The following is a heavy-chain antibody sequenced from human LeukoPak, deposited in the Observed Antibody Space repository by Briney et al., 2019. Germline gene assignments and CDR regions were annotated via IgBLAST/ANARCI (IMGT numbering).Heavy chain of an antibody. V-gene: IGHV3-30*04. CDR1: GFTFSSYA. Sequence: PGGSLRLSCAASGFTFSSYAMHWVRQAPGKGLEWVAVISYDGSNKYYADSVKGRLTISRDNSKNTLYLQMNSLRAEDTAVYYCARALIGFDPWGQGTLVTVSS. CDR3: ARALIGFDP. CDR2: ISYDGSNK. J-gene: IGHJ5*02. D-gene: IGHD3-16*02.